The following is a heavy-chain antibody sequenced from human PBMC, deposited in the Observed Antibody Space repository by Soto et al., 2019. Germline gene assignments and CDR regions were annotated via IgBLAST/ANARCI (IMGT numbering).Heavy chain of an antibody. D-gene: IGHD2-2*01. CDR3: ARAGIVVVPAAMPVKDYYYYGMDV. CDR2: IYYSGST. Sequence: SETLSLTCTVSGGSISSYYWSWIRQPPGKGLEWIGYIYYSGSTNYNPSLKSRVTISVDTSKNQFSLKLSSVTAADTAVYYCARAGIVVVPAAMPVKDYYYYGMDVWGQGTTVTVSS. V-gene: IGHV4-59*01. J-gene: IGHJ6*02. CDR1: GGSISSYY.